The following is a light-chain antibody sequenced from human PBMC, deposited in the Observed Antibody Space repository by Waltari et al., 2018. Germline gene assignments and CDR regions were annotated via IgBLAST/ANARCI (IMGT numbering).Light chain of an antibody. Sequence: SSXXTQDPAVSVALGQTVRXTCQGDSLXSYYASWYQQKPGQAPVLVIYGKTNRPSGIPAXXSGSSSGNXASLTITGAQAEDEADYXXNSRDSSGXHVVFGGGXXLTVL. CDR1: SLXSYY. J-gene: IGLJ2*01. CDR2: GKT. V-gene: IGLV3-19*01. CDR3: NSRDSSGXHVV.